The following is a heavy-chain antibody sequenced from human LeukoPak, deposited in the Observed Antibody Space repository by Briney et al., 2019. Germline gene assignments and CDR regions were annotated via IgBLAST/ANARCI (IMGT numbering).Heavy chain of an antibody. V-gene: IGHV3-23*01. CDR2: ISASGGST. J-gene: IGHJ4*02. CDR3: AKDRLVGSYYGFDY. CDR1: GFTFSSYA. Sequence: GGSLRLSCAASGFTFSSYAMSWVRRAPGKGLEWVSPISASGGSTYYADPVKGRFTISRDNSKNTLYLQMNSLRAEDTAVYYCAKDRLVGSYYGFDYWGQGTLVTVSS. D-gene: IGHD1-26*01.